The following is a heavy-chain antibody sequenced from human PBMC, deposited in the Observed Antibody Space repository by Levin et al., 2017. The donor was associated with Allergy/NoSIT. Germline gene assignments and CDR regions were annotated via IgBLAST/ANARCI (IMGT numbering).Heavy chain of an antibody. CDR2: IYYSGNT. V-gene: IGHV4-61*01. CDR3: ARADDYYSYGLDV. J-gene: IGHJ6*02. D-gene: IGHD3-16*01. CDR1: AASVRSGSHF. Sequence: PGGSLRLSCTVSAASVRSGSHFWTWIRQPPGKGLEWIGYIYYSGNTNYNPSLKSRVTISVDMSKNEFSLKLRSVTAADTAVYYCARADDYYSYGLDVWGQGTTVTVSS.